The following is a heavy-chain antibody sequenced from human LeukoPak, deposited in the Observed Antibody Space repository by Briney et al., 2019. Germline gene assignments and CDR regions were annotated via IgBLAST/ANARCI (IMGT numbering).Heavy chain of an antibody. CDR3: AKDSSGSYSHFDY. CDR1: GFTFSSYW. Sequence: GGSLRLSCAASGFTFSSYWMHWVRQAPGKGLVWVSRINSDGSSTSYADSVKGRFTISRDNSKNTLYLQINSLRPEDTAVYYCAKDSSGSYSHFDYWGQGTLVTVSS. D-gene: IGHD3-22*01. V-gene: IGHV3-74*01. CDR2: INSDGSST. J-gene: IGHJ4*02.